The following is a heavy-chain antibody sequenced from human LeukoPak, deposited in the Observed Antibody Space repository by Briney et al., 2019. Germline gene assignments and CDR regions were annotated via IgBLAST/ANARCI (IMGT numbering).Heavy chain of an antibody. CDR1: GGSISSYY. V-gene: IGHV4-59*03. CDR2: IYYSGST. D-gene: IGHD1-14*01. J-gene: IGHJ4*02. Sequence: SETLSLTCTVSGGSISSYYWSWIRQPPGKGLEWIGYIYYSGSTKYNPSLKSRVTISVDTSKNQFSLRLTSVTAADTAVYYCMRTNPWDLTYYFDYWGQGTLVTASS. CDR3: MRTNPWDLTYYFDY.